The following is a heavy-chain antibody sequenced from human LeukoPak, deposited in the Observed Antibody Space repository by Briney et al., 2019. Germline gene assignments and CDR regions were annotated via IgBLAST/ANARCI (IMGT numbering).Heavy chain of an antibody. CDR2: MNANSDNT. Sequence: DSVTVSCKASGYTFTSYDMNWVRQAPGQGLEWMGWMNANSDNTGYAQKFQGRVTMTSNTSISTAYMELSSLRSEDTAVYYCARTRLETFDYWGQGTLVTVSS. CDR3: ARTRLETFDY. CDR1: GYTFTSYD. J-gene: IGHJ4*02. D-gene: IGHD1-1*01. V-gene: IGHV1-8*01.